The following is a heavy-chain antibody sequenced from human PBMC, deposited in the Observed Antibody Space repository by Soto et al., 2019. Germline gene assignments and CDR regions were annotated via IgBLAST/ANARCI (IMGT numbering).Heavy chain of an antibody. CDR3: AASLTSGAFDI. Sequence: GSLRRSGATVVTCTNAWMSWGRQTPGKGLEWVGRVISKRDGGTTDYTAPVKGRFSISGDDSKNTLYLQMNSLKTEDTAVYYCAASLTSGAFDIWGQGTMVTGSS. CDR2: VISKRDGGTT. CDR1: VVTCTNAW. J-gene: IGHJ3*02. V-gene: IGHV3-15*01. D-gene: IGHD7-27*01.